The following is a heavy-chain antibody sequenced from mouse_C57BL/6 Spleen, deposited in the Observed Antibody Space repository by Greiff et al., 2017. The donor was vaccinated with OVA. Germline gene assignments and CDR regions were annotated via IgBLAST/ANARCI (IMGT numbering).Heavy chain of an antibody. CDR2: IYPGSGST. J-gene: IGHJ3*01. Sequence: QVQLQQPGAELVKPGASVKMSCKASGYTFTSYWITWVKQRPGQGLEWIGDIYPGSGSTNYNEKFKSKATLTVDTSSSTAYMQLSSLTSEASAVYYCAREEMGLRRWFAYWGQGTLVTVSA. CDR3: AREEMGLRRWFAY. V-gene: IGHV1-55*01. CDR1: GYTFTSYW. D-gene: IGHD2-2*01.